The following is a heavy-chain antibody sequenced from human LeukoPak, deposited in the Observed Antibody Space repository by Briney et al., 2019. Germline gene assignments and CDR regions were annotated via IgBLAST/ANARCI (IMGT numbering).Heavy chain of an antibody. D-gene: IGHD3-3*02. CDR3: ARHFWYGSAPIGY. J-gene: IGHJ4*02. CDR1: GGSISGGSYS. Sequence: PSETLSLTCTVSGGSISGGSYSWSWIRQPAGKGLEWLGRIHTSGSTTYNPSLKSRVTISVDTSKNQFSLKLSSVTAADTAVYYCARHFWYGSAPIGYWGQGTLVTVSS. V-gene: IGHV4-61*02. CDR2: IHTSGST.